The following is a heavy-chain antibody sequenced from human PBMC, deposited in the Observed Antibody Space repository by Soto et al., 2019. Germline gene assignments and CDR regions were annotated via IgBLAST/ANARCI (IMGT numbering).Heavy chain of an antibody. J-gene: IGHJ6*02. V-gene: IGHV4-39*01. CDR1: GGSISSSSYY. Sequence: PSETLSLTCTGSGGSISSSSYYWGWIRQPPGKGLEWIGSIYYSGSTYYNPSLKSRVTISVDTSKNQFSLKLSSVTAADTAVYYCARRLYYDSSGFEGGGMDVWGQGTTVTVSS. D-gene: IGHD3-22*01. CDR3: ARRLYYDSSGFEGGGMDV. CDR2: IYYSGST.